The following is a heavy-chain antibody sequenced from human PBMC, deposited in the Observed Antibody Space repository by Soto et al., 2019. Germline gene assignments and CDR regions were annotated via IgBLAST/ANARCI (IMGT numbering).Heavy chain of an antibody. CDR3: AKSLSTAVNYGLDV. Sequence: EVPLLESGGGFVQPGGSLRLSCGASGFTFSDNAMTWVRQAPGKGLEWVSSISDDGDSTYYADSVKGRFAVSRDNSKNTLFLHMNSLGAEDTAVYYCAKSLSTAVNYGLDVWGQGTSVTVSS. J-gene: IGHJ6*02. CDR2: ISDDGDST. V-gene: IGHV3-23*01. CDR1: GFTFSDNA. D-gene: IGHD2-2*01.